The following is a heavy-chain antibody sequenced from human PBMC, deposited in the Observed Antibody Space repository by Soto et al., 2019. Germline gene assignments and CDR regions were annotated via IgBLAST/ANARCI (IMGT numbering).Heavy chain of an antibody. Sequence: GGSLRLSCAASGFTFSSYAMSWVRQAPGKGLEWVSAISGSGGSTYYADSVKGRFTISRDNSKNTLYLQMNSLRAEDTAVYYCAKYGCSSTACQCDYWGQGTRVTVS. V-gene: IGHV3-23*01. J-gene: IGHJ4*02. D-gene: IGHD2-2*01. CDR2: ISGSGGST. CDR1: GFTFSSYA. CDR3: AKYGCSSTACQCDY.